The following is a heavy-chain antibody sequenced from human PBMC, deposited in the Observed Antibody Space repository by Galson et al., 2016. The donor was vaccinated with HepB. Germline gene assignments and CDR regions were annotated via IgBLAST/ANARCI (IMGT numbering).Heavy chain of an antibody. V-gene: IGHV3-49*03. J-gene: IGHJ4*02. CDR3: ARWSRGTGSSLDF. Sequence: SLRLSCAASGFTFGDYDMTWFRQAPGKGLEWIGFIRSKAYGGTREYAASLKGRFTISRDDSKSIAYMQMNSLGAEDTAIYYCARWSRGTGSSLDFWGQGTLVTVSS. CDR2: IRSKAYGGTR. D-gene: IGHD3-10*01. CDR1: GFTFGDYD.